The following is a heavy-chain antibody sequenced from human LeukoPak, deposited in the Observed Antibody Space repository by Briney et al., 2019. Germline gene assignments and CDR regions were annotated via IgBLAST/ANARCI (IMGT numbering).Heavy chain of an antibody. Sequence: SETLSLTCTVSGGSIRGYYWSWIRQPAGKGLEWIGRIYTSGSTNYNPSLKSRVTMSVDTSKNQFSLKLSSVTAADTAVYYCARDTHDYGGPRGFDPWGQGTLVTVSS. CDR3: ARDTHDYGGPRGFDP. V-gene: IGHV4-4*07. CDR1: GGSIRGYY. J-gene: IGHJ5*02. CDR2: IYTSGST. D-gene: IGHD4-23*01.